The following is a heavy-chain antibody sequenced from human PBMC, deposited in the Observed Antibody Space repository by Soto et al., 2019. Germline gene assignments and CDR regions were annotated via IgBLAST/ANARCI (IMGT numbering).Heavy chain of an antibody. J-gene: IGHJ3*02. CDR2: IHSGDST. V-gene: IGHV3-66*01. CDR1: GLPVSGSY. D-gene: IGHD3-22*01. CDR3: ARVRGDYYDSSGYTLDGFDI. Sequence: TGGSLRLSCAASGLPVSGSYLTWVRQAPGKGLEWVSIIHSGDSTYYADSVKGRFSISRDNSKNTVYLQVNSLRAEDTAVYYCARVRGDYYDSSGYTLDGFDIWGQGTMVTVSS.